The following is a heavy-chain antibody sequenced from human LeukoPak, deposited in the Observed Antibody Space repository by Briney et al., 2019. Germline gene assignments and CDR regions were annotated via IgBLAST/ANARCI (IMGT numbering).Heavy chain of an antibody. D-gene: IGHD3-16*01. CDR2: IYYSGST. CDR1: GGSLSNYY. V-gene: IGHV4-59*08. Sequence: PSETLSLTCTVSGGSLSNYYWSWIRQPPGKGLEWIADIYYSGSTNYNPSLKSRVTISVDTSKNQFSLKLSSVTAADTAVYYCARKIGGAWDYWGQGTLVTVSS. CDR3: ARKIGGAWDY. J-gene: IGHJ4*02.